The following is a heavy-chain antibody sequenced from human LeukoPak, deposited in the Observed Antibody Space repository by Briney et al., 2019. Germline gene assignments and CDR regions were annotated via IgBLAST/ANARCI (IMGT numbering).Heavy chain of an antibody. CDR1: GGSVSSGGYY. J-gene: IGHJ6*02. V-gene: IGHV4-61*08. D-gene: IGHD3-3*01. CDR2: IYYSGST. Sequence: SQTLSLTCTVSGGSVSSGGYYWSWIRQPPGKGLEWIGHIYYSGSTNYNPSLKSRVTISVDTSKNQFSLKLSSVTAADTAVYYCARESAYYDFWSGYSQDMDVWGQGTTVTVSS. CDR3: ARESAYYDFWSGYSQDMDV.